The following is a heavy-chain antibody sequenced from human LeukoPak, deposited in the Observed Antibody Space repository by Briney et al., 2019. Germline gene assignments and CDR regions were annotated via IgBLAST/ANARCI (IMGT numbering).Heavy chain of an antibody. J-gene: IGHJ6*02. CDR1: GFIFSSYA. D-gene: IGHD6-6*01. Sequence: GGSLRLSCAASGFIFSSYAMSWVRQVPGKGLVWVSAISGSGLSTYSADSVKGRFTISRDNSKNTLYLQMNSLRAEDTAVYYCARDRIAARPIDYYYYGMDVWGQGTTVTVSS. CDR2: ISGSGLST. V-gene: IGHV3-23*01. CDR3: ARDRIAARPIDYYYYGMDV.